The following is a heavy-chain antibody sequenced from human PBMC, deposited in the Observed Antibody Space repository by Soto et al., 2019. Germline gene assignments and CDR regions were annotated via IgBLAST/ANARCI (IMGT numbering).Heavy chain of an antibody. CDR3: AKWGYMTLIDY. CDR2: ISGSGGST. CDR1: GFTFSDYS. D-gene: IGHD5-18*01. Sequence: GGSLRLSCAASGFTFSDYSMSWVRQAPGKGLEWVSSISGSGGSTYYADSVKGRFTISRDNPKNTLYLQMNSLRAEDTAVYYCAKWGYMTLIDYWGQGTLVTVSS. V-gene: IGHV3-23*01. J-gene: IGHJ4*02.